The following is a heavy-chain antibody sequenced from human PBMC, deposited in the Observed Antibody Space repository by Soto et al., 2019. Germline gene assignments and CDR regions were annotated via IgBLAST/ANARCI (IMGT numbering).Heavy chain of an antibody. Sequence: QVQLQESGPGLVKPSGTLSLTCAVSGGSISSSNWWSWVRQPPGKGLEWIGEIYHSGSTNYNPSLKRRVTISVDKSKNQFSLKLSSVTAADTAVYYCASGLGGVRFLEMFDPWGQGTLVTVSS. V-gene: IGHV4-4*02. D-gene: IGHD3-3*01. CDR1: GGSISSSNW. CDR2: IYHSGST. J-gene: IGHJ5*02. CDR3: ASGLGGVRFLEMFDP.